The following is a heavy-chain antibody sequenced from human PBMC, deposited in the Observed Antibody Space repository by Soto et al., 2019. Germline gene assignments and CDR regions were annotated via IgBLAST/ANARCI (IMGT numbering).Heavy chain of an antibody. CDR2: INSDGSST. D-gene: IGHD5-18*01. CDR3: ARGAREGYSYASVFDYYYYGMDV. V-gene: IGHV3-74*01. J-gene: IGHJ6*02. CDR1: GFTFSSYW. Sequence: EVQLVESGGGLVQPGGSLRLSCAASGFTFSSYWMHWVRQAPGKGPVWVSRINSDGSSTSYADSVKGRFTISRDNAKNTLYLQMNSLRAEDTAVYYCARGAREGYSYASVFDYYYYGMDVWGQGTTVTVSS.